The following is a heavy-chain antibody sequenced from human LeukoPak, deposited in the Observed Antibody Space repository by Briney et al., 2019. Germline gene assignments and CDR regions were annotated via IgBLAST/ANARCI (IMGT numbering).Heavy chain of an antibody. D-gene: IGHD5-18*01. J-gene: IGHJ4*02. Sequence: SETLSLTCAVYGGSFSGYYWSWIRQPPGKGLEWIGEINHSGSTNYNPSLKSRVTILVDTSKNQFSLKLSSVTAADTAVYYCASRGYSYGYGGDYWGQGTLVTVSS. CDR3: ASRGYSYGYGGDY. V-gene: IGHV4-34*01. CDR1: GGSFSGYY. CDR2: INHSGST.